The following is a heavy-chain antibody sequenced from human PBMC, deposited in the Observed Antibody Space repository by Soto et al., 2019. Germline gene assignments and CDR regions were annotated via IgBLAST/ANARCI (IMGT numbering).Heavy chain of an antibody. Sequence: ASVKVSYKASGYTFTNNDINWVRQAAGQGLEGMGWMNPYSGNTGYARNFHGRVTMTRDNSITTAYMELSSLRSEDTAVYYCVRAPLDYYSADYFDNWGQGTLVTVSS. CDR2: MNPYSGNT. J-gene: IGHJ4*02. CDR1: GYTFTNND. V-gene: IGHV1-8*01. D-gene: IGHD2-21*01. CDR3: VRAPLDYYSADYFDN.